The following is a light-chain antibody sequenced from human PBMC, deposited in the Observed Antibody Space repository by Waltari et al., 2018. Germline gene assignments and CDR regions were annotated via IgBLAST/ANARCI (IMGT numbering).Light chain of an antibody. J-gene: IGKJ4*01. CDR1: EDVSTW. Sequence: DIQMTQSPSSVSASVRDRVTSTCRASEDVSTWLAWYQQKPGKVPQLLIFAVSVLRTGVSSRFTGSGSGTDFTLTISSLEPEDFATYYCQQSNTFPLTFGGGTKVEIK. CDR3: QQSNTFPLT. CDR2: AVS. V-gene: IGKV1-12*01.